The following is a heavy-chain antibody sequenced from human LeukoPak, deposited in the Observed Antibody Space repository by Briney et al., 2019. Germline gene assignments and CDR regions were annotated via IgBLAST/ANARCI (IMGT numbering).Heavy chain of an antibody. J-gene: IGHJ3*02. CDR3: ARDIGATVTTSDAFDI. D-gene: IGHD4-17*01. Sequence: SETLSLTCTVSGGSISSGGYYWSRIRQHPGKGLEWIGYIYYSGSTYYNPSLKSRVTISVDTSKNQFSLKLSSVTAADTAVYYCARDIGATVTTSDAFDIWGQGTMVTVSS. V-gene: IGHV4-31*03. CDR1: GGSISSGGYY. CDR2: IYYSGST.